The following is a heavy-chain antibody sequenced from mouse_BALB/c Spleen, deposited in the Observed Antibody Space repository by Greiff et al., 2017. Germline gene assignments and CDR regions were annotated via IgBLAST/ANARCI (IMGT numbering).Heavy chain of an antibody. D-gene: IGHD2-1*01. CDR1: GFTFTDYY. CDR2: IRNKANGYTT. CDR3: ARDNGNYPYYFDY. J-gene: IGHJ2*01. V-gene: IGHV7-3*02. Sequence: EVQRVESGGGLVQPGGSLRLSCATSGFTFTDYYMSWVRQPPGKALEWLGFIRNKANGYTTEYSASVKGRFTISRDNSQSILYLQMNTLRAEDSATYYCARDNGNYPYYFDYWGQGTTLTVSS.